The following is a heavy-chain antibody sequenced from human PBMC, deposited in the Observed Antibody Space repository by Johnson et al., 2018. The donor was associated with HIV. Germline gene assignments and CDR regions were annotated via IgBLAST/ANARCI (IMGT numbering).Heavy chain of an antibody. CDR3: TTDPITMVVDAFDI. CDR2: IAAKVYGGTT. J-gene: IGHJ3*02. V-gene: IGHV3-49*04. D-gene: IGHD3-10*01. CDR1: GFNFCDDS. Sequence: MQLVESGGGLVQPGRSLRLSCTASGFNFCDDSMAWVRQAPGKGLEWVGFIAAKVYGGTTNYAASVKGRFTISRDDSKNTLYLQMNSLKTEDTAVYYCTTDPITMVVDAFDIWGQGTVV.